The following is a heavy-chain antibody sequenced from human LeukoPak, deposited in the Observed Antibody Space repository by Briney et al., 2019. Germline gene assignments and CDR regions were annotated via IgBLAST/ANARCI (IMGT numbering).Heavy chain of an antibody. D-gene: IGHD3-9*01. V-gene: IGHV3-23*01. CDR3: AKDLVGYYDILTGPTFDY. CDR2: ISGSGGST. CDR1: GFTFSSYA. Sequence: PGGSLRLSCAASGFTFSSYAMSWVRQAPGKGLEWVSAISGSGGSTYYADSVKGRFTISRDNSKNTLYLQMNSLRAEDTAVYYCAKDLVGYYDILTGPTFDYWGQGTLVTVSS. J-gene: IGHJ4*02.